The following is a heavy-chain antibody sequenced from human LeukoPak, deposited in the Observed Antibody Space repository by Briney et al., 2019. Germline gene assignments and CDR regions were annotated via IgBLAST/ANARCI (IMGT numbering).Heavy chain of an antibody. Sequence: GESPKIPCKGSGYSFTSYWSGRVRQMPGKGLEWMGIIYPGDSDTRYSPSFQGHVTISADNSISTAYLQWSSLKASDTAMYYCARQVAARPGWFDPWGQGTLVTVSS. CDR3: ARQVAARPGWFDP. CDR2: IYPGDSDT. J-gene: IGHJ5*02. CDR1: GYSFTSYW. D-gene: IGHD6-6*01. V-gene: IGHV5-51*01.